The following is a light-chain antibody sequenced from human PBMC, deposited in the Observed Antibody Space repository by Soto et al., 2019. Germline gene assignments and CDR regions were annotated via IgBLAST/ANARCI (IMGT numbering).Light chain of an antibody. CDR1: QGITSY. Sequence: IQVTQSPSSLSASVGDRVTITCRASQGITSYLAWYQQKPGKAPKLLLYAASALQTGVSSRFSGSEYGTEFALTISNLQPEDFATYFCQQLYSYPLTFGGGTTVEF. V-gene: IGKV1-9*01. CDR3: QQLYSYPLT. CDR2: AAS. J-gene: IGKJ4*01.